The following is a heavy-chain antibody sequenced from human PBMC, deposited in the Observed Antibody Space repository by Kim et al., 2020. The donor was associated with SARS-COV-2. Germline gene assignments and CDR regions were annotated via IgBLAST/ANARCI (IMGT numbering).Heavy chain of an antibody. CDR3: ASRRYTGTSYYFDY. Sequence: YADSLKRQFNISRDNAKGTLYLQMNSLRAEDTAVYYCASRRYTGTSYYFDYWGQGTLVTVSS. V-gene: IGHV3-74*01. D-gene: IGHD1-26*01. J-gene: IGHJ4*02.